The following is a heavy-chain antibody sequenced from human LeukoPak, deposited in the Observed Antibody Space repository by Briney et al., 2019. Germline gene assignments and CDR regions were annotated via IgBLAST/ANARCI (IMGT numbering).Heavy chain of an antibody. CDR2: IIPIFGTA. Sequence: SVKVSCKASGGTFSTYAISWVRQAPGQGLEWMGGIIPIFGTANYAQKFQGRVTITADKSTSTAYMELSSLRSEDTVVYYCAGLSSWNYYYYMDVWGKGTTVTVSS. D-gene: IGHD6-13*01. J-gene: IGHJ6*03. CDR1: GGTFSTYA. V-gene: IGHV1-69*06. CDR3: AGLSSWNYYYYMDV.